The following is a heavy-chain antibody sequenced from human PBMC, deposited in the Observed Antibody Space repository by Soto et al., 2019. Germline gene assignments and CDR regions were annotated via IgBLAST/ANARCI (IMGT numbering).Heavy chain of an antibody. CDR2: IYYSGST. CDR1: GGSISSSSYY. J-gene: IGHJ6*02. V-gene: IGHV4-39*01. Sequence: SETLSLTCTVSGGSISSSSYYWGWIRQPPGKGLEWIGSIYYSGSTYYNPSLKSRVTISVDTSKNQFSLKLSSVTAADTAVYYCARVPASYSSSGMDVWGQGTTVTVSS. CDR3: ARVPASYSSSGMDV. D-gene: IGHD6-6*01.